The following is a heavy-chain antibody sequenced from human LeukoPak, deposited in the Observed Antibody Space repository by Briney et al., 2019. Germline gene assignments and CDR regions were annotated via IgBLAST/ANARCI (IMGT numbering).Heavy chain of an antibody. CDR3: ARDFDILTGYYTPFDY. CDR2: FYYSGST. J-gene: IGHJ4*02. D-gene: IGHD3-9*01. V-gene: IGHV4-39*07. Sequence: PSETLSLTCTVSGGSISSSGYYWGWIRQPPGKGLEWIGSFYYSGSTYYNPSLKSRVTISVDTSKNQFSLRLSSVTAADTAVYYCARDFDILTGYYTPFDYWSQGTLVTVSS. CDR1: GGSISSSGYY.